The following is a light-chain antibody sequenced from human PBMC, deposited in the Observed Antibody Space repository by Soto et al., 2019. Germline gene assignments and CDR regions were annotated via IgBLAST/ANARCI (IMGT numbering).Light chain of an antibody. CDR1: SSDVGGYNY. CDR3: TSYPSRSIDYV. Sequence: QSALTQPASVSGSPGQAITISGTGTSSDVGGYNYVSWYQQHPGKAPKLMIYEVSNRPSGVSNRFSGSKSVNTASLTISGLQADDESDYYCTSYPSRSIDYVCGTRTNVTVL. CDR2: EVS. V-gene: IGLV2-14*01. J-gene: IGLJ1*01.